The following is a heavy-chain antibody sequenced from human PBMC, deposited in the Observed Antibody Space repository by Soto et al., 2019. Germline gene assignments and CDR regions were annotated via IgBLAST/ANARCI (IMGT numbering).Heavy chain of an antibody. Sequence: SVKVSCKASGGTFSSYAISWVRQAPGQGLEWMGGIIPIFGTANYAQKFQGRVTITADESTSTAYMELSSLRSEDTAVYYCARGQPVYDYVWGSYRSDAFDIWGQGKMVTVSS. CDR3: ARGQPVYDYVWGSYRSDAFDI. J-gene: IGHJ3*02. CDR2: IIPIFGTA. D-gene: IGHD3-16*02. V-gene: IGHV1-69*13. CDR1: GGTFSSYA.